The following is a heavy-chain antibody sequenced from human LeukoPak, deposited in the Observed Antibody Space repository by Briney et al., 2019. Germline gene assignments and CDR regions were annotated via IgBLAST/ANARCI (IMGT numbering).Heavy chain of an antibody. D-gene: IGHD1-14*01. J-gene: IGHJ4*02. CDR2: IIPIFGTA. Sequence: SVKVSCKASGGTFSSYAISWVRQAPGQGLEWMGGIIPIFGTANYAQKFQGRVTITTDESTSTAYMELSGLRSEDTAVYYCARAARTENSFDYWGQGTLVTVSS. CDR1: GGTFSSYA. CDR3: ARAARTENSFDY. V-gene: IGHV1-69*05.